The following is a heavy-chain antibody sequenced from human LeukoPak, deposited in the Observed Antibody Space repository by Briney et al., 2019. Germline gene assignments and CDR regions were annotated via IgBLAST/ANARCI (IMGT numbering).Heavy chain of an antibody. CDR3: ARDVIDGRGYSFGYDY. CDR2: ISAGNGKT. V-gene: IGHV1-3*01. D-gene: IGHD5-18*01. Sequence: ASVKVSKASGYTFTNYAVHWVRLAPGQGLEWMGWISAGNGKTKYSQKLQGRVTITRDTSASTAYMELSSLRSEDTAVYYCARDVIDGRGYSFGYDYWGQGTLVTVSS. J-gene: IGHJ4*02. CDR1: GYTFTNYA.